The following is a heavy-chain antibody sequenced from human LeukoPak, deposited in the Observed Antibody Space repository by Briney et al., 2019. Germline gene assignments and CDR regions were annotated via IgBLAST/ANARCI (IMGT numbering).Heavy chain of an antibody. J-gene: IGHJ4*02. D-gene: IGHD3-10*01. Sequence: SETLSLTCAVYGGSFSGYYWSWIRQPPGKGLEWIGSIYYSGSTYYNPSLKSRVTISVDTSKNQFSLKLSSVTAADTAVYYCARHARGLWFGELLFLDYWGQGTLVTVSS. CDR3: ARHARGLWFGELLFLDY. V-gene: IGHV4-34*01. CDR2: IYYSGST. CDR1: GGSFSGYY.